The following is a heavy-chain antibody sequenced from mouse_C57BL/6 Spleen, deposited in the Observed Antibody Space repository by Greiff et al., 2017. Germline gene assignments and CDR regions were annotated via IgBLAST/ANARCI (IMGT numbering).Heavy chain of an antibody. CDR3: ARPPLHSNVYYAMDY. CDR1: GFTFSDYG. CDR2: ISSGSSTI. D-gene: IGHD2-5*01. Sequence: EVQLVESGGGLVKPGGSLKLSCAASGFTFSDYGMHWVRQAPEKGLERVAYISSGSSTIYYADTVKGRFTISRDNAKNTLFLQMTSLRSEDTAMYYCARPPLHSNVYYAMDYWGQGTSVTVSS. V-gene: IGHV5-17*01. J-gene: IGHJ4*01.